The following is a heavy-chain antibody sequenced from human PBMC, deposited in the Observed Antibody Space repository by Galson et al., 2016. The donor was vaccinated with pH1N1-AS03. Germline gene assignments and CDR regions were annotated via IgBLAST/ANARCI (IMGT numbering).Heavy chain of an antibody. J-gene: IGHJ4*02. V-gene: IGHV1-8*01. Sequence: SVKVSCKASGYTFTTYDINWVRQAAGQGLEWMGWMTPNNGNTDYAQRFQGRVTMTRNTSISTAYMELSGLQSEDTAVYYCARSFFGGTDDWGQGTLVIVSS. CDR3: ARSFFGGTDD. D-gene: IGHD3-16*01. CDR1: GYTFTTYD. CDR2: MTPNNGNT.